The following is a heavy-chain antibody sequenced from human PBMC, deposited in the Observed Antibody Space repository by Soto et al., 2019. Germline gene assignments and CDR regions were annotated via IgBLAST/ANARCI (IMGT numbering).Heavy chain of an antibody. CDR3: ARRGGSYAGPPDY. J-gene: IGHJ4*02. V-gene: IGHV5-51*01. CDR2: IYPGDSDT. D-gene: IGHD1-26*01. Sequence: LGESLKISCKGSGYIFTNYWIAWVRQMPGKGLEWIGMIYPGDSDTKISPSFQGQVTISADKSLSTAYLQWNSLKASDTAMYFCARRGGSYAGPPDYWGQGTLVTVS. CDR1: GYIFTNYW.